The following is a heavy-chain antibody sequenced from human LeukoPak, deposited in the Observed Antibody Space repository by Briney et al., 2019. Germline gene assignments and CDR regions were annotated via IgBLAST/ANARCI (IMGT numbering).Heavy chain of an antibody. CDR2: IYTSGST. D-gene: IGHD3-3*01. J-gene: IGHJ4*02. CDR3: ARAGFGSLSGYYFDY. CDR1: GDSISSSNYY. V-gene: IGHV4-61*02. Sequence: PSETLSLTCIVSGDSISSSNYYWGWIRQPAGKGLEWIGRIYTSGSTNYNPSLKSRVTMSVDTSKNQFSLKLSSVTAADTAVYYCARAGFGSLSGYYFDYWGQGTLVTVSS.